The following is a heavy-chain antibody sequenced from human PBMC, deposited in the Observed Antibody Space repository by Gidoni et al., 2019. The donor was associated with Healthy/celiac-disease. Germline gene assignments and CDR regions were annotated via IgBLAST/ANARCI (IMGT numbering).Heavy chain of an antibody. CDR3: ARDSHPYYYDSSGEERAFDI. Sequence: QVQLVQSGAEVKKPGASVKVSCKASGYTFTSYGLSWVRQAPGQGLEWMGWIRAYNGNTNYAQKLQGRVTMTTDTSTSTAYMELRSLRSDDTAVYYCARDSHPYYYDSSGEERAFDIWGQGTMVTVSS. CDR2: IRAYNGNT. CDR1: GYTFTSYG. J-gene: IGHJ3*02. D-gene: IGHD3-22*01. V-gene: IGHV1-18*01.